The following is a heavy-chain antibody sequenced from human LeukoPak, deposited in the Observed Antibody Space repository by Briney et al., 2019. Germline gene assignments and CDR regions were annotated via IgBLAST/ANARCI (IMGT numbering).Heavy chain of an antibody. CDR3: TTPTTVVDY. J-gene: IGHJ4*02. Sequence: GRSLRLSCAASGFTFSTYGMHWVRQAPGKGLEWVGRIKSKSDGGTTDYAAPVKDRFTISRDDSENTLYLQMNSLKIDDTAVYYCTTPTTVVDYWGQGTLVTVSS. CDR1: GFTFSTYG. CDR2: IKSKSDGGTT. D-gene: IGHD4-23*01. V-gene: IGHV3-15*01.